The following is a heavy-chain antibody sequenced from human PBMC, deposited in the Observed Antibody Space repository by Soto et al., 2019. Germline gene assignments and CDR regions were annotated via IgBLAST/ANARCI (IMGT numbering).Heavy chain of an antibody. Sequence: SETLSLTCTVSGGSISSYYWSWIRQPPGKGLEWIGYIYYSGITNYNPSLKSRVTISVDTSKNQFSLKLSSVTAADTAVYYCARVAGGNLWSGYYTYYCYGMDVWGQGTTVTVSS. D-gene: IGHD3-3*01. CDR1: GGSISSYY. V-gene: IGHV4-59*01. J-gene: IGHJ6*02. CDR2: IYYSGIT. CDR3: ARVAGGNLWSGYYTYYCYGMDV.